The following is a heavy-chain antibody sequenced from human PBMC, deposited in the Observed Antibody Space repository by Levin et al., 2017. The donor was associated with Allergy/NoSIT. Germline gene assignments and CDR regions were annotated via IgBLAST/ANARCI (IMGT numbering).Heavy chain of an antibody. J-gene: IGHJ3*01. CDR3: AKKQGGTSGFSFDV. Sequence: GGSLRLSCAVSGFTISDYAMAWVRQAPGKGLEWVSVITGGGFNTYYGDSVKGRFTVSRDDSKDTLYLELNSLGGEDTAVYYCAKKQGGTSGFSFDVWGQGTMVTVSS. CDR2: ITGGGFNT. V-gene: IGHV3-23*01. D-gene: IGHD1-1*01. CDR1: GFTISDYA.